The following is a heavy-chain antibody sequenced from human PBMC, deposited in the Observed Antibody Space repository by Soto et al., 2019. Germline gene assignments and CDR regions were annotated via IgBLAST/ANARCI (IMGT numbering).Heavy chain of an antibody. CDR2: ISSSSSTI. J-gene: IGHJ3*02. Sequence: EVQLVESGGGLVQPGGSLRLSCAASGFTFSSYSMNWVRQAPGKGLEWVSYISSSSSTIYYADSVKGRFTISRDNAKNSLYLQMNSLRAEDTAVYYCARDSGAYIWGISHAFDIWGQGTMVTVSS. V-gene: IGHV3-48*01. D-gene: IGHD3-16*01. CDR1: GFTFSSYS. CDR3: ARDSGAYIWGISHAFDI.